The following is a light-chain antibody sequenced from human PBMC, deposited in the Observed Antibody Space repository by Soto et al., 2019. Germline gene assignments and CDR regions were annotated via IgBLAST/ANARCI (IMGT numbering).Light chain of an antibody. CDR2: GNS. CDR1: SSNIGAGYD. CDR3: QSYDSSLSGVV. V-gene: IGLV1-40*01. J-gene: IGLJ2*01. Sequence: HSVLTQPPSVSGVPGQRVTISCTGSSSNIGAGYDVHWYQQLPGTAPKLLIYGNSNRPSGVPDRFSGSKSGTSASLAITGLQAEDEADYYCQSYDSSLSGVVFGGGTQLTVL.